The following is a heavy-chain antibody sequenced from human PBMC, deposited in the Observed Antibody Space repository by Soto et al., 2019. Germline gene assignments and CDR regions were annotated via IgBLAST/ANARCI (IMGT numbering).Heavy chain of an antibody. J-gene: IGHJ6*02. CDR2: IKSKTDGGTT. Sequence: PGGSLRLSCAASGFTFSNAWMNWVRQAPGKGLEWVGRIKSKTDGGTTDYAAPVKGRFTISRDDSKNTLYLQMNSLKTEDTAVYYCTTDPPIVGATTSAYYGMDVWGQGTTVTVSS. D-gene: IGHD1-26*01. V-gene: IGHV3-15*07. CDR1: GFTFSNAW. CDR3: TTDPPIVGATTSAYYGMDV.